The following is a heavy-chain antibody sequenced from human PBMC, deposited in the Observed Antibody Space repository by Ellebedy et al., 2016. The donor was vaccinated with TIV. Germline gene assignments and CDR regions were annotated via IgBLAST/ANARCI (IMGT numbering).Heavy chain of an antibody. CDR3: TRVESRLLFYGDYRKLDY. D-gene: IGHD4-17*01. V-gene: IGHV3-33*08. J-gene: IGHJ4*02. CDR2: IWYDGGNK. Sequence: GESLKISCAASGFTFSNYGFYWVRQAPGKGLEWVAVIWYDGGNKYYADSVKGRFTISRDNSKNTLDLQMNSLRAEDTAGYYCTRVESRLLFYGDYRKLDYWGQGTLVTVSS. CDR1: GFTFSNYG.